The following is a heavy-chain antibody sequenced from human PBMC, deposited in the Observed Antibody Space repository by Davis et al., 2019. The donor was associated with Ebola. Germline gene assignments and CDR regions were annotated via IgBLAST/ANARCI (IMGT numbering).Heavy chain of an antibody. CDR3: ARGFGVVIISWFDP. V-gene: IGHV4-39*01. CDR1: GGSISSSSYY. Sequence: GSLRLSCTVSGGSISSSSYYWGWIRQPPGKGLEWIGSIYYSGSTYYNPSLKSRVTISVDTSKNQFSLKLSSVTAADTAVYYCARGFGVVIISWFDPWGQGTLVTVSS. CDR2: IYYSGST. D-gene: IGHD3-3*01. J-gene: IGHJ5*02.